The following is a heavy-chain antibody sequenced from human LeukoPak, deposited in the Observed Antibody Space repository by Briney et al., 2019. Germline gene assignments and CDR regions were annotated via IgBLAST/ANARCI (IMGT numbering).Heavy chain of an antibody. CDR3: ARARVIVGATGGLDY. D-gene: IGHD1-26*01. CDR1: GFTFSSYG. CDR2: ISYDGSNK. Sequence: AGGSLRLSCAASGFTFSSYGMHWVRQAPGKGLEWVAVISYDGSNKYYADSVKGRFTISRDNSKNTLYLQMNSLRAEDTAVYYCARARVIVGATGGLDYWGQGTLVTVSS. V-gene: IGHV3-30*03. J-gene: IGHJ4*02.